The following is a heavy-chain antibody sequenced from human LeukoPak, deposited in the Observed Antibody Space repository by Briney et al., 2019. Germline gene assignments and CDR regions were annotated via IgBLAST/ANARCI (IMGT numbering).Heavy chain of an antibody. V-gene: IGHV1-69*05. CDR2: IIPIFGTA. J-gene: IGHJ4*02. CDR3: AVSSGSYLSPDY. CDR1: GGTFSSYA. Sequence: SVKVSCKASGGTFSSYAISWVRQAPGQGLEWMGGIIPIFGTANYAQKFQGRVTITTDESTSTAYMELSSLRSEETAVYYCAVSSGSYLSPDYWGQGTLVTVSS. D-gene: IGHD1-26*01.